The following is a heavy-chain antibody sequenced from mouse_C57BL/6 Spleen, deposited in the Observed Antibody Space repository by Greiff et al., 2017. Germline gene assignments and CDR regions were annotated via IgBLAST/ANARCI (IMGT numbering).Heavy chain of an antibody. CDR3: ASFYDYSWFAY. J-gene: IGHJ3*01. CDR2: ISSGGSYT. D-gene: IGHD2-4*01. V-gene: IGHV5-6*02. CDR1: GFTFSSYG. Sequence: EVKLVESGGDLVKPGGSLKLSCAASGFTFSSYGMSWVRQTPDKRLEWVATISSGGSYTYYPDSVKGRFTISRDNAKNTLYLQMSSLKSEDTAMYYCASFYDYSWFAYWGQGTLVTVSA.